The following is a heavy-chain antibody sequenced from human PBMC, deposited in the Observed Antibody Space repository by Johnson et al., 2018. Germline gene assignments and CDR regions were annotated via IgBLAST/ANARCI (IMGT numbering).Heavy chain of an antibody. V-gene: IGHV3-74*01. Sequence: VQLVESGGGLVQPGGSLRLSCAASGFTFSSYWMHWVRQAPGKGLVWVSRINSDGSTTNYADSVKGRFTISRDNAKNTLSLQMNSRRAQDTAVYYCARGKYYYMDVWGKGTTVTVSS. CDR2: INSDGSTT. CDR3: ARGKYYYMDV. CDR1: GFTFSSYW. J-gene: IGHJ6*03.